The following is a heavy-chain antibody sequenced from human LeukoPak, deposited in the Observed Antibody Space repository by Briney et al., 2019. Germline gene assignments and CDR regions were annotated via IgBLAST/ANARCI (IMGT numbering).Heavy chain of an antibody. J-gene: IGHJ4*02. CDR3: ARDSGTAPLEFDY. V-gene: IGHV1-2*06. CDR1: GYTFTSNY. D-gene: IGHD1-7*01. CDR2: INPNSGGT. Sequence: ASVKVSCKASGYTFTSNYIHWVRQAPGQGLEWMGRINPNSGGTNYAQKFQGRVTMTRDTSISTAYMELSRLRSDDTAVYYCARDSGTAPLEFDYWGQGTLVTVSS.